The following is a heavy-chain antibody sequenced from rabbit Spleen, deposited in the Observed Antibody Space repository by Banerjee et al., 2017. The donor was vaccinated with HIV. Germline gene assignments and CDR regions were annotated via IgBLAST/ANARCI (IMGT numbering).Heavy chain of an antibody. V-gene: IGHV1S45*01. D-gene: IGHD1-1*01. CDR3: ARDLTVVIGWNFNL. CDR1: GLDFSSSYW. J-gene: IGHJ4*01. CDR2: IYVGSGGGT. Sequence: QEQLEESGGDLVKPEGSLTLTCTASGLDFSSSYWICWVRQAPGKGLEWIACIYVGSGGGTKYASWAKGRFTISKTSSTTVTLQMTSLTVADTATYFCARDLTVVIGWNFNLWGQGTLVTVS.